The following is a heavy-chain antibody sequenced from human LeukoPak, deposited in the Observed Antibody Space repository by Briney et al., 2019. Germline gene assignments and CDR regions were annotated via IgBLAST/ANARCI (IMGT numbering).Heavy chain of an antibody. CDR2: IYPGDSDT. J-gene: IGHJ2*01. CDR3: ASRAAVAGPLGYFDL. V-gene: IGHV5-51*01. CDR1: GYSFTSYW. D-gene: IGHD6-19*01. Sequence: EESLKISCKGSGYSFTSYWIGWVRQMPGKGLEWTGIIYPGDSDTRYSPSFQGQVTISADKSISTAYLQWSSLKASDTAMYYCASRAAVAGPLGYFDLWGRRTLVTVSS.